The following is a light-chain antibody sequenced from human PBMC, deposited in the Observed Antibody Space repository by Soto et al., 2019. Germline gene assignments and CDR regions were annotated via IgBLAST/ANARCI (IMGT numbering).Light chain of an antibody. CDR2: DVS. CDR3: SSYTTSSTWV. Sequence: QSALTQPASVSGSPGQSITISCTGTSSDVGGSNYVSWHQQHPGKAPKLIIYDVSNRPSGVSNRFSGSKSGNTASLTISGLQAEDEADYYCSSYTTSSTWVFGGGTQLTVL. CDR1: SSDVGGSNY. J-gene: IGLJ3*02. V-gene: IGLV2-14*01.